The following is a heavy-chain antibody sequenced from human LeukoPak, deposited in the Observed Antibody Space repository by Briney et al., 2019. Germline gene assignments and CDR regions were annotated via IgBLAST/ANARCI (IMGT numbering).Heavy chain of an antibody. CDR2: VDGGGGGT. CDR1: GFTLSSYA. D-gene: IGHD7-27*01. V-gene: IGHV3-23*01. Sequence: GGSLRLSCAASGFTLSSYAMTWVRQAPGRGLEWVSSVDGGGGGTYYADSVKGRFTISRDNSKYMLYLQVNSLRAEDTGVYYCARDRNWGSRNWYLDLWGRGTLVTVSS. J-gene: IGHJ2*01. CDR3: ARDRNWGSRNWYLDL.